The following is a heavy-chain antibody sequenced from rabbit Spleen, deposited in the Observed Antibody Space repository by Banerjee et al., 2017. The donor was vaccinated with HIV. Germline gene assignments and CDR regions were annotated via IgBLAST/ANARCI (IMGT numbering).Heavy chain of an antibody. V-gene: IGHV1S43*01. Sequence: QSLEESGGGLVKPEGSLTLTCKASGVSFSDKDVMCWVRQAPGKGLEWIACINTVTGKSVYASWVNGRFTISRSTNLNTVDLKMTSLTAADTATYFCAREGGTGGQFDLWGQGTLVTVS. CDR1: GVSFSDKDV. J-gene: IGHJ4*01. CDR3: AREGGTGGQFDL. CDR2: INTVTGKS. D-gene: IGHD7-1*01.